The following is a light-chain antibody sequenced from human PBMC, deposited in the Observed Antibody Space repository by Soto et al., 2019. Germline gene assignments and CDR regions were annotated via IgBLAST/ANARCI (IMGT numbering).Light chain of an antibody. J-gene: IGKJ1*01. CDR2: AAS. CDR1: QGISNY. V-gene: IGKV1-16*01. Sequence: DTHITPTPSSRPACIGNKLTITCRASQGISNYLAWYQQKQGKAPNLLIYAASSLQSGVLSRFGGSGAGAVCTRTITCLQYEDVSTDCRQQYYSSPRPFGQGTKVDIK. CDR3: QQYYSSPRP.